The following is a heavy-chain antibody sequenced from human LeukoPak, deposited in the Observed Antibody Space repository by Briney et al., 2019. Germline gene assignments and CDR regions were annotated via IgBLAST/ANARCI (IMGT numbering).Heavy chain of an antibody. D-gene: IGHD5-12*01. CDR2: IIPIFDTA. J-gene: IGHJ4*02. CDR3: AHSGNDYFDY. CDR1: GGNFTSYS. V-gene: IGHV1-69*13. Sequence: SVKVSCKAFGGNFTSYSVSWVRQAPGQGLEYMGRIIPIFDTANYAQEFQGRVTITADEATATAYLELSSLTSEDTAVHYCAHSGNDYFDYWGQGTLVTVSS.